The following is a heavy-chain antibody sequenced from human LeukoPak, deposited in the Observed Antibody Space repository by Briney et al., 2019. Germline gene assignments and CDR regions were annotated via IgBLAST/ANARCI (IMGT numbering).Heavy chain of an antibody. Sequence: GESLKISCKGSGYSFTSYWIGWVRQMPGKGLEWMGIIYPRDSDTRYSPSFQGQVTISADKSISTAYLQWSSLKASDTAMYYCARHFRSNGDYGPPDYWGQGTLVTVSS. V-gene: IGHV5-51*01. CDR1: GYSFTSYW. J-gene: IGHJ4*02. CDR3: ARHFRSNGDYGPPDY. D-gene: IGHD4-17*01. CDR2: IYPRDSDT.